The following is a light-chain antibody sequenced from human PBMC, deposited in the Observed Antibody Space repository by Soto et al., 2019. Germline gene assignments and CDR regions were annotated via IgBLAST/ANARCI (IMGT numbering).Light chain of an antibody. Sequence: DIQMTQSPSTLSASVGDRVTITCRASQSISSWLAWYQQKPGKAPKLLIYDASSLESGVPSRFSGSGSGTAFTLPISSLQPDDFATYYCQQSWTFGQGTKVEIK. J-gene: IGKJ1*01. CDR2: DAS. CDR3: QQSWT. V-gene: IGKV1-5*01. CDR1: QSISSW.